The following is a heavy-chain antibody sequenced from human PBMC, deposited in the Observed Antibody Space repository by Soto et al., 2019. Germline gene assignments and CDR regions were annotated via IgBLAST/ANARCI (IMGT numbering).Heavy chain of an antibody. V-gene: IGHV1-8*01. Sequence: QVQLVQSGAEVKKPGASVKVSCKASGYTFTSYDINWVRQATGQGLEWMGWMNPNSGNTGYAQKFQGRVTMTRNTSISTAYMELSSLRSEDTAVYYCAMSTEGATPIGTDYWGQGTLVTVSS. D-gene: IGHD1-26*01. CDR1: GYTFTSYD. CDR3: AMSTEGATPIGTDY. J-gene: IGHJ4*02. CDR2: MNPNSGNT.